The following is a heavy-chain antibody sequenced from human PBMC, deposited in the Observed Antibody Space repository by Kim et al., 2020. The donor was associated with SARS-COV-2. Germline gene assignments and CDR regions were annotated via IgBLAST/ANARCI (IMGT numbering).Heavy chain of an antibody. Sequence: GGSLRLSCAASGFTFDKVWLTWVRQAPGKGLQWVGRIKSKSDGGTTDYAAPVIGRFIISRDDSEKRLHLQMNSLKTEDTGVYFCTTGGDSNGYYYWGQGTLVTVSS. CDR2: IKSKSDGGTT. CDR3: TTGGDSNGYYY. J-gene: IGHJ4*02. CDR1: GFTFDKVW. V-gene: IGHV3-15*01. D-gene: IGHD3-22*01.